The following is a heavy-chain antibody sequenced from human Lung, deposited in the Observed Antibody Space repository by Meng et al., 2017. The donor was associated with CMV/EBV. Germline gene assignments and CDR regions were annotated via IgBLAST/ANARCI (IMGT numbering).Heavy chain of an antibody. CDR1: YGSVSSGSYY. J-gene: IGHJ6*02. CDR2: IYYSGST. V-gene: IGHV4-61*01. D-gene: IGHD1-1*01. Sequence: SXTXSLXCTVSYGSVSSGSYYWSWIRQPPGKGLEWIGYIYYSGSTNYNPSLKSRVTISIDTSKNQFSLKLSSVTAADTAVYYCARAPGYRSLYGMDVWGQGTXVTVSS. CDR3: ARAPGYRSLYGMDV.